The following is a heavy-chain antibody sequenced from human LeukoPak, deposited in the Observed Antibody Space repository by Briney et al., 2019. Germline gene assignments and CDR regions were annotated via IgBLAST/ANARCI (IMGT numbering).Heavy chain of an antibody. CDR1: GGSISSGGYY. Sequence: TSETLSLTCTVSGGSISSGGYYWSWIRQPPGKGLEWIGYIYHSGSTYYNPSLKSRVTISVDRSKNQFSLKLSSVTAADAAVYYRSRSPQQHPPWVPPYHYYYMDVWGKGTTVTVSS. CDR3: SRSPQQHPPWVPPYHYYYMDV. D-gene: IGHD6-13*01. J-gene: IGHJ6*03. V-gene: IGHV4-30-2*01. CDR2: IYHSGST.